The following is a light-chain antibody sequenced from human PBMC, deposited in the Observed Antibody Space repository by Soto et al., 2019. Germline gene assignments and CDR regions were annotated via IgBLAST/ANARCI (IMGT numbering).Light chain of an antibody. CDR1: QGISNF. Sequence: DIQMTQSPSSLSASVGDRVTITCRASQGISNFLGWYQQKPGKVPKLLIYAASTFHSGVPSRFSGSGSGTDFTLTISSLQPEDIATYYCQQYNSVPFTFGPGTKVDIK. CDR2: AAS. J-gene: IGKJ3*01. CDR3: QQYNSVPFT. V-gene: IGKV1-27*01.